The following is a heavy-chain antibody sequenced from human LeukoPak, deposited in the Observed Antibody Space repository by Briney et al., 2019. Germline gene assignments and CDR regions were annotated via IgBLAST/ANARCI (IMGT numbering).Heavy chain of an antibody. D-gene: IGHD2/OR15-2a*01. CDR3: ARNSTSGFFDY. V-gene: IGHV4-38-2*01. CDR2: IYNSAST. Sequence: SETLSLTCVVSGYSITNGDYWGWIRPSPGKGLEWIGSIYNSASTHYNPSLKSRVTILVDTSKNEFSLKMTSVTAADTAMYYCARNSTSGFFDYWGQGTLATVSS. J-gene: IGHJ4*02. CDR1: GYSITNGDY.